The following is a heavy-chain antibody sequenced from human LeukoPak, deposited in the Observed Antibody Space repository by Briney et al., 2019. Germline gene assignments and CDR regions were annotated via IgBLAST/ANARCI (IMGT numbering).Heavy chain of an antibody. V-gene: IGHV4-34*01. Sequence: PSETLSLTCAIDGASLSAYHWTWIRQPPGKGLEWIGEIKPSGITNYNPFLKSRVTLSIDTSKNQFSLKVASVTAADMAVYYCARVRGCNVHNCLLGGWFDPWGQGTLVTVSS. CDR1: GASLSAYH. CDR3: ARVRGCNVHNCLLGGWFDP. CDR2: IKPSGIT. J-gene: IGHJ5*02. D-gene: IGHD1-20*01.